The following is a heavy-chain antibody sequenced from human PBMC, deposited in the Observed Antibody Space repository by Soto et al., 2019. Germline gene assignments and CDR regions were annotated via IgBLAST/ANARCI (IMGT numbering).Heavy chain of an antibody. V-gene: IGHV1-3*01. CDR3: ARGFGIAAAGTGY. CDR2: INAGNGNT. Sequence: GASVKVSCKASGYTFTSYAMHWVRQAPGQRLEWMGWINAGNGNTKYSQKFQGRVTITRDTSASTAYMELSSLRSEDTAVYYCARGFGIAAAGTGYWGQGTLVTVSS. D-gene: IGHD6-13*01. J-gene: IGHJ4*02. CDR1: GYTFTSYA.